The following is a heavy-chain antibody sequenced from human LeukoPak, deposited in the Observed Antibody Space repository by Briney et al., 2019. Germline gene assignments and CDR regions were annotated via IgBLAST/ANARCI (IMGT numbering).Heavy chain of an antibody. Sequence: PSETLSLTCTVSGGSISSYYWSWIRQPPGKGLEWIGYIYYSGSTNYNPSLKSRVTISVDTSKNQFSLKLSSVTAADTAVYYCARYSYYDSSGYGPFDYWGQGTLVTVSS. J-gene: IGHJ4*02. CDR3: ARYSYYDSSGYGPFDY. CDR2: IYYSGST. V-gene: IGHV4-59*01. D-gene: IGHD3-22*01. CDR1: GGSISSYY.